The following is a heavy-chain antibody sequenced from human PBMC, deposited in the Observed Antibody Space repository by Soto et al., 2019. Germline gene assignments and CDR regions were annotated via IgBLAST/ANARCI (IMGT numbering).Heavy chain of an antibody. CDR2: INPGGGIT. D-gene: IGHD6-19*01. CDR3: ARGLAVAYSPALL. J-gene: IGHJ4*02. CDR1: GYTFTSYY. Sequence: QVQLEQSGAEVKNPGASVKVSCKASGYTFTSYYMHWVRQAPGQGLEWMGVINPGGGITSYAENLHGRVTMTRDTSTSTAYMELSSLRSDDTAIYYCARGLAVAYSPALLWGQGTLLTVYS. V-gene: IGHV1-46*01.